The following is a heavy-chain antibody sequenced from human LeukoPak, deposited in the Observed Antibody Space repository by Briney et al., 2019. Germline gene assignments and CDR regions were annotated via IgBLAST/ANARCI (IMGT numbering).Heavy chain of an antibody. Sequence: SETLSLTCTVSGDSISNHHYYWRSLRQSPGKVLGRIASISYTGYTYYNPSLGSRVTISAATTSNQLPLELRSVAAADTAVYYCARLYMVRGSHCPSNFDCWGQGTLVTVSS. J-gene: IGHJ4*02. V-gene: IGHV4-39*01. CDR1: GDSISNHHYY. CDR2: ISYTGYT. D-gene: IGHD3-10*01. CDR3: ARLYMVRGSHCPSNFDC.